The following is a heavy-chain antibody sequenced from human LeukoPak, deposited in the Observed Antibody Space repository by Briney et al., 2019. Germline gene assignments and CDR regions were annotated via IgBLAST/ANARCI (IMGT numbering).Heavy chain of an antibody. CDR3: ARGRGGGGVVMLDY. CDR2: IYTSGSN. D-gene: IGHD3-3*01. J-gene: IGHJ4*02. Sequence: PSETLSLTCTVSGGSISSYYWSWIRQPAGKGLEWIGRIYTSGSNNYNPSLKSRVTVSVDTSKNQFSLKLSSVTAADTAVYYCARGRGGGGVVMLDYWGQGTLVTVSS. CDR1: GGSISSYY. V-gene: IGHV4-4*07.